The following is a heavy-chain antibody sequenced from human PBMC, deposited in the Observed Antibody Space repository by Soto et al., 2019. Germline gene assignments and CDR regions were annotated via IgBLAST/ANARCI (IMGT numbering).Heavy chain of an antibody. Sequence: GESLKVSSMGSGSIFTSYWIGLVRQMPGKGLEWMGIIYPGDSDSRYSSSFQGQVTISADKSISTAYLQWSSLKASDTAMYYCAKSSDSSGHEYFDYWGHGTLVSVSS. CDR1: GSIFTSYW. CDR3: AKSSDSSGHEYFDY. J-gene: IGHJ4*01. D-gene: IGHD3-22*01. V-gene: IGHV5-51*01. CDR2: IYPGDSDS.